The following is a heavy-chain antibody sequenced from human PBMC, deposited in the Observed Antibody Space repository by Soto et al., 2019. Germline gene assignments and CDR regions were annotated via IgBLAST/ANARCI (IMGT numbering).Heavy chain of an antibody. Sequence: PSETLSLTCTVSGGSISSYYWSWIRQPPGKGLEWIGYIYYSGSTNYNPSLKSRVTISVDTSKNQFSLKLSSVTAADTAVYYCARGGIAARNWFDPWGQGTLVTVSS. CDR1: GGSISSYY. V-gene: IGHV4-59*01. J-gene: IGHJ5*02. CDR2: IYYSGST. D-gene: IGHD6-6*01. CDR3: ARGGIAARNWFDP.